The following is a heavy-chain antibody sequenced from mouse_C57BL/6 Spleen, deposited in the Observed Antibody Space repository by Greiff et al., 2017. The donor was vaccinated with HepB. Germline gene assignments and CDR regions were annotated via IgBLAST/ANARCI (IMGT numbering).Heavy chain of an antibody. CDR2: INPNNGGT. CDR3: ARERLRRPSWFAY. J-gene: IGHJ3*01. CDR1: GYTFTDYY. Sequence: VQLQQSGPELVKPGASVKISCKASGYTFTDYYMNWVKQSHGKSLEWIGDINPNNGGTSYNQKFKGKATLTVDKSSSTAYMERRSLTSEDSAVYYCARERLRRPSWFAYWGQGTLVTVSA. D-gene: IGHD2-2*01. V-gene: IGHV1-26*01.